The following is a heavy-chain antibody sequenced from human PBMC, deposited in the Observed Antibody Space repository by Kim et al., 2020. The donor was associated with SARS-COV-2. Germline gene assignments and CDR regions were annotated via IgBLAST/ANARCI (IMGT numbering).Heavy chain of an antibody. CDR3: AKVTTITAPFYDY. J-gene: IGHJ4*02. Sequence: GGSLRLSCAASGFTFSSYAMSWVRQAPGKGLEWVSRISASGGDTYYADSVQGRFTISRDNSKNARNLQMNSLRAEDTALYYCAKVTTITAPFYDYWGQGTLVTVSS. CDR1: GFTFSSYA. V-gene: IGHV3-23*01. D-gene: IGHD4-4*01. CDR2: ISASGGDT.